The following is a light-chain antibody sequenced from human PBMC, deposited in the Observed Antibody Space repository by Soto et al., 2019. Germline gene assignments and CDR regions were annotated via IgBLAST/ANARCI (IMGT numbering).Light chain of an antibody. V-gene: IGKV3-15*01. J-gene: IGKJ4*01. CDR2: GAS. CDR1: QSVSGN. Sequence: EIVMTQSPATLSVSPGERATISCRASQSVSGNLAWYQKKPGQAPRLLIYGASTRATGIPARFSGSGSGTEFTLTISSLQSEDFAVYYCQQYNNWPLTFGGGTKVEIK. CDR3: QQYNNWPLT.